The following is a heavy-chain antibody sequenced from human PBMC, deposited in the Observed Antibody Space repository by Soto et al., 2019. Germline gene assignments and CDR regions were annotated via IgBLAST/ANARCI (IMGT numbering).Heavy chain of an antibody. CDR3: AKDKGVFNWATSYFDY. Sequence: LRLSCAASGFTFSNYAMHWVRQAPGKGLEWVALTSYDGNNEYYTDSMKGRFTISRDNSKNTLFLQMNSPRPEDTAVYYCAKDKGVFNWATSYFDYWGQGALVTVSS. D-gene: IGHD1-1*01. J-gene: IGHJ4*02. CDR2: TSYDGNNE. V-gene: IGHV3-30*18. CDR1: GFTFSNYA.